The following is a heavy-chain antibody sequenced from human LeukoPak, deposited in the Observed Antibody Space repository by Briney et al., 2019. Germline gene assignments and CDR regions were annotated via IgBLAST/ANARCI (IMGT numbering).Heavy chain of an antibody. D-gene: IGHD3-22*01. CDR1: GFTFSSYG. Sequence: GGSLRLSCAASGFTFSSYGMHWVRQAPGKGLEWVSFIRYDGSNKYYADSVKGRFTISRDNSKNTLYLQMNSLRAEDTAVYYCARIVYYYDSSGYDDFDYWGQGTLVTASS. V-gene: IGHV3-30*02. CDR3: ARIVYYYDSSGYDDFDY. CDR2: IRYDGSNK. J-gene: IGHJ4*02.